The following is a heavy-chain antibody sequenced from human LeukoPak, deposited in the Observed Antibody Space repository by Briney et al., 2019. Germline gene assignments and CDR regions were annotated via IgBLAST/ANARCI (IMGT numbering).Heavy chain of an antibody. CDR3: ARGGDILTGYPKFYYYYGMDV. CDR2: ISYDGSNK. Sequence: GGSLRLSRAASGFTFSSYAMHWVRQAPGKGLEWVAVISYDGSNKYYADSVKGRFTISRDNSKNTLYLQMNSLRAEDTAVYYCARGGDILTGYPKFYYYYGMDVWGKGTTVTVSS. CDR1: GFTFSSYA. J-gene: IGHJ6*04. D-gene: IGHD3-9*01. V-gene: IGHV3-30*04.